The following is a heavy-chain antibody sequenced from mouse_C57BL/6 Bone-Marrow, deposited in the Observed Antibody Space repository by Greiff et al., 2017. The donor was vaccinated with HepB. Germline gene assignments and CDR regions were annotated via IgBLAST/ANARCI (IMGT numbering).Heavy chain of an antibody. D-gene: IGHD2-4*01. CDR2: IYWDDDK. V-gene: IGHV8-12*01. J-gene: IGHJ4*01. CDR1: GFSLSTSGMG. Sequence: QVQLKESGPGILQSSQTLSLTCSFSGFSLSTSGMGVSWIRQPSGKGLEWLAHIYWDDDKRYNPSLKSRLTISKDTSRNQVFLKITSVDTADTATYYCARNYGGAMDYWGQGTSVTVSS. CDR3: ARNYGGAMDY.